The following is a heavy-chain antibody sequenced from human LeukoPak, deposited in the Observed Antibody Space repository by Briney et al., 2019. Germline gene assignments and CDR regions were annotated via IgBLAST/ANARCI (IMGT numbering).Heavy chain of an antibody. J-gene: IGHJ6*03. CDR1: GGSISSSNYY. CDR3: ARVDIGSGPYYRYYYYMDV. Sequence: SETLSLTCTVSGGSISSSNYYWGWIRQPPGKGLEWIGSSYYSGSTYYNPSLQSRATISVDTSKSQFSLKLSSVTAADTAVYYCARVDIGSGPYYRYYYYMDVWGKGTTVTVSS. V-gene: IGHV4-39*07. CDR2: SYYSGST. D-gene: IGHD3-10*01.